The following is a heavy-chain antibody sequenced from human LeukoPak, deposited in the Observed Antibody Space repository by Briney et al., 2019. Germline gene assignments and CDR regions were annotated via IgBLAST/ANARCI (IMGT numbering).Heavy chain of an antibody. D-gene: IGHD2-15*01. CDR2: ISPHNGNT. Sequence: ASVKVSCKTSGYTFTSYGIVWVRQAPGQGLEWMGWISPHNGNTKYAQKFQGRVTVTTDTSTSTAYMELRSLRSDDTAVYYCARGGDIVGNDGFDIWGQGTMVTVSS. CDR1: GYTFTSYG. J-gene: IGHJ3*02. V-gene: IGHV1-18*01. CDR3: ARGGDIVGNDGFDI.